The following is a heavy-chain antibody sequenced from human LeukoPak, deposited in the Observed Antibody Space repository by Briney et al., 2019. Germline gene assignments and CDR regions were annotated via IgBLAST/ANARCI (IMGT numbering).Heavy chain of an antibody. CDR2: ISGSGAET. Sequence: GGSPRLSCEASGFTFRSYAMTWVRQAPGKGLEWVSAISGSGAETYYADSVKGRFTISRDNSRNTLYLQMNSLRAEDTAVYYCAAGGEGTTFDYWGQGTLVTVSS. CDR1: GFTFRSYA. J-gene: IGHJ4*02. CDR3: AAGGEGTTFDY. V-gene: IGHV3-23*01. D-gene: IGHD3-16*01.